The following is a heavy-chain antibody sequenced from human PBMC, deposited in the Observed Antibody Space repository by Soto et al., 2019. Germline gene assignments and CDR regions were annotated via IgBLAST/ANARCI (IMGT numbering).Heavy chain of an antibody. CDR1: GGTFSTYG. Sequence: QVQLVQSGAEVKKLGSSVKVSCKASGGTFSTYGISWVRQAPGQGLEWMGGIIPVLGTANYAQKFQGRVTIPAEESTTTAYMEVSALRSEDTAVYYCARDIEVVDFYYYGLDVWGQGTTVTVFS. D-gene: IGHD2-15*01. V-gene: IGHV1-69*01. CDR2: IIPVLGTA. CDR3: ARDIEVVDFYYYGLDV. J-gene: IGHJ6*02.